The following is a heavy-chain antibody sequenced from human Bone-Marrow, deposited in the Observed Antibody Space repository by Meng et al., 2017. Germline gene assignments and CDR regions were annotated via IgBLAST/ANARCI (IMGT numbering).Heavy chain of an antibody. CDR1: GYTFTGYY. V-gene: IGHV1-2*02. CDR3: ARVEGTYYYDSSGYYVFDY. CDR2: INPNSGGT. D-gene: IGHD3-22*01. Sequence: ASVKVSCKASGYTFTGYYMHWVRQAPGQGLEWMGWINPNSGGTNYAQKFQGRVTMTRDTSISTAYMELSRLRSDDTAVYYCARVEGTYYYDSSGYYVFDYWGQGTLVTVPQ. J-gene: IGHJ4*02.